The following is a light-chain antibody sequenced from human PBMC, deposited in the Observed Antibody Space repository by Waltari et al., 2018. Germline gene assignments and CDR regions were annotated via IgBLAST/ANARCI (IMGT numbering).Light chain of an antibody. CDR3: QAWDSSTVV. CDR2: QDS. CDR1: KLGDKY. Sequence: SYELTQPPSVSVSPGQTASITCSGDKLGDKYACWYQQKPGQSPVLVSYQDSKRPSGSPERFSGSNSGNTATLTISGTQAMDEADYYCQAWDSSTVVFGGGTKLTVL. J-gene: IGLJ2*01. V-gene: IGLV3-1*01.